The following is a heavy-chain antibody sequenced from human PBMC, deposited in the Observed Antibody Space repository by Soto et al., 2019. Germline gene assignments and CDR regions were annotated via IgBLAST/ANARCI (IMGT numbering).Heavy chain of an antibody. CDR1: GGSISSYY. V-gene: IGHV4-59*01. J-gene: IGHJ5*02. CDR2: IYYSGST. Sequence: SETLSLTCTVSGGSISSYYWSWIRQPPGKGLGWIGYIYYSGSTNYNPSLKSRVTISVDTSKNQFSLKLSSVTAADTAVYYCARDFTGGWFDPWGQGTLVTVSS. CDR3: ARDFTGGWFDP.